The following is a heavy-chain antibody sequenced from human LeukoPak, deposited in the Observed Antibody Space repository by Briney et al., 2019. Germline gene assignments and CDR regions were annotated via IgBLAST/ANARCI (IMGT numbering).Heavy chain of an antibody. Sequence: SETLSLTCTVSGGSISSDYWSWIRQPPGKGLEWIGYIYYSGSTNYNPSLKSRVTISVDTSKNQFSLKLSSVTAADTAVYYCARGRRKLAYCGGDCSPTVEMVIYYFDYWGQGTLATVSS. D-gene: IGHD2-21*02. V-gene: IGHV4-59*01. CDR1: GGSISSDY. J-gene: IGHJ4*02. CDR2: IYYSGST. CDR3: ARGRRKLAYCGGDCSPTVEMVIYYFDY.